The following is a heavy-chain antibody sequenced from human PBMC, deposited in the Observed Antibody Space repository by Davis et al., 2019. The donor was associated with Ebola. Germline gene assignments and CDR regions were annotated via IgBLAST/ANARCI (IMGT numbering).Heavy chain of an antibody. V-gene: IGHV4-30-2*01. CDR3: ARGPGRLTPIAAAGRYYYYGMDV. D-gene: IGHD6-13*01. CDR2: IYHSGST. Sequence: SETLSLTCAVSGGSISSGGYSWSWIRQPPGKGLEWIGYIYHSGSTNYNPSLKSRVTISVDTSKNQFSLKLSSVTAADTAVYYCARGPGRLTPIAAAGRYYYYGMDVWGQGTTVTVSS. CDR1: GGSISSGGYS. J-gene: IGHJ6*02.